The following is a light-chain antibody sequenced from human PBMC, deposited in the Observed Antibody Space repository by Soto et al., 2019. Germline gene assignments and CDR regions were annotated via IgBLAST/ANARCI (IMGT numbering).Light chain of an antibody. V-gene: IGKV3-20*01. J-gene: IGKJ1*01. CDR2: AAS. Sequence: EIVLTQSPGTLSLSPGERATLSCRASQSVSSYLAWYQRKPGQAPRLLIYAASSRATGIPDRFSGSGSGTDFTLTISRLEPEDFAVYYCQQYGGSPQTFGQGTKVEIK. CDR1: QSVSSY. CDR3: QQYGGSPQT.